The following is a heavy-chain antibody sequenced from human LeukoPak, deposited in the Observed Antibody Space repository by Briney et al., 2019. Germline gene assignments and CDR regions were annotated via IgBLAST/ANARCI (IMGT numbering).Heavy chain of an antibody. J-gene: IGHJ4*02. CDR3: AREKALIDHYDFSGYDWEY. CDR1: GYSISTLAN. V-gene: IGHV4-38-2*02. CDR2: VYYGGST. D-gene: IGHD3-22*01. Sequence: SETLSLTCAVSGYSISTLANWGWIRQSPGKGLEWIGSVYYGGSTYYNPSLKSRVTISVDTSKNQFYLNLTSVTAADTAVYYCAREKALIDHYDFSGYDWEYWGPGSLVIVSS.